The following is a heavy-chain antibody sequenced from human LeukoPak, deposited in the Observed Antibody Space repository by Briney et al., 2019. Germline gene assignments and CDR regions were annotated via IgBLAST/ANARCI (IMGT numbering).Heavy chain of an antibody. Sequence: GGSLRLSCAASGFTVSSNYMSWVRQAPGKGLEWVSIIYSGGTTYYADSVKGRFTISRDNSKNTLYLQMNSLRAEDTAVYYCATLDYFGSGSYYNVASWGQGTLVTVSS. D-gene: IGHD3-10*01. CDR1: GFTVSSNY. J-gene: IGHJ4*02. CDR2: IYSGGTT. V-gene: IGHV3-53*01. CDR3: ATLDYFGSGSYYNVAS.